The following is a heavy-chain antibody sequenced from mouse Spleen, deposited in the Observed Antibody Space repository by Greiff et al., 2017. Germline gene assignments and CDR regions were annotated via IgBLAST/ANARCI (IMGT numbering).Heavy chain of an antibody. CDR2: INPNNGGT. J-gene: IGHJ1*03. CDR1: GYTFTDYY. Sequence: VQLQQSGPELVKPGASVKISCKASGYTFTDYYMNWVKQSHGKSLEWIGDINPNNGGTSYNQKFKGKATLTVDKSSSTAYMELRSLTSEDSAVYYCANYYGSFYWYFDVWSTGTTVTVSS. D-gene: IGHD1-1*01. V-gene: IGHV1-26*01. CDR3: ANYYGSFYWYFDV.